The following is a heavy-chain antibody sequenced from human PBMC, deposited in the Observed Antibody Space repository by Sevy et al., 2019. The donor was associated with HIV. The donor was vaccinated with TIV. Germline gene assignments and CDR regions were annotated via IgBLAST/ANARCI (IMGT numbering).Heavy chain of an antibody. CDR2: INPNSGGT. V-gene: IGHV1-2*02. D-gene: IGHD3-9*01. Sequence: ASVKVSCKASGYTFTGYYMHWVRQAPGQGLEWMGWINPNSGGTNYAQKFQGRITMTRDTSISTAYMELSRLRSDDTAVYFCARDLGLYDILTGYYPTHFDYWGQGTLVTVSS. J-gene: IGHJ4*02. CDR1: GYTFTGYY. CDR3: ARDLGLYDILTGYYPTHFDY.